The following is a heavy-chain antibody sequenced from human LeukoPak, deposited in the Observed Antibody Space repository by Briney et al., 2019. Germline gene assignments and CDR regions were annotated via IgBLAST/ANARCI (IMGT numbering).Heavy chain of an antibody. CDR3: ARRSKTYTGTYQMPFDY. CDR2: IDYAGNT. D-gene: IGHD1-26*01. J-gene: IGHJ4*02. Sequence: SETLSLTCSVSGGSISSGNYYWGWIRQPLGKGLEWIASIDYAGNTYYNPSLKSRVTISVDTSKNHFSLKLKSVTAADTTVYYCARRSKTYTGTYQMPFDYWGQGTLVAVSS. V-gene: IGHV4-39*02. CDR1: GGSISSGNYY.